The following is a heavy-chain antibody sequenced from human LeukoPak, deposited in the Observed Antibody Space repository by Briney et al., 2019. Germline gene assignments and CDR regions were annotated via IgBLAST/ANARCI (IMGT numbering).Heavy chain of an antibody. D-gene: IGHD6-13*01. CDR3: AEGDAILAAAGRFLGYFDY. Sequence: QPGRSLRLSCAASGFTFDDYAMHWVRQAPGKGLEWVSGISWNSGSIGYADSVKGRFTISRDNAKNSLYLQMNSLRAEDTALYCCAEGDAILAAAGRFLGYFDYWGQGTLVTVSS. CDR2: ISWNSGSI. V-gene: IGHV3-9*01. J-gene: IGHJ4*02. CDR1: GFTFDDYA.